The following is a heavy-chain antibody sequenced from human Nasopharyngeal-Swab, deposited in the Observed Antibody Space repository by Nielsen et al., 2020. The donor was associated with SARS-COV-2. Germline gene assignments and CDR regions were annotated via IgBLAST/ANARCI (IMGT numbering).Heavy chain of an antibody. Sequence: GGSLRLSCAASGFTFSSFGMHWVRQAPDQGLEWVAFIAHDASNEYYGDSVKGRFSISRDSSKNTLYLQMDSLRGEDTAVYYCARDAPAHYGAFYWGRGTLVIVSS. D-gene: IGHD4-17*01. CDR1: GFTFSSFG. J-gene: IGHJ4*02. CDR2: IAHDASNE. CDR3: ARDAPAHYGAFY. V-gene: IGHV3-30*03.